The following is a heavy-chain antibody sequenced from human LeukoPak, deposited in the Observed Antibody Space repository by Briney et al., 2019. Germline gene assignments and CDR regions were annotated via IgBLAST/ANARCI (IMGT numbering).Heavy chain of an antibody. Sequence: SETLSLTCTVSGGSISSYYWSWIRQPPGKGLEWIGYIYYSGSTNYNPSLKSRVTISVDTSKNQFSLSLSSVTAADTAVYYCARITFVVEGYGMDVWGQGTTVTVSS. V-gene: IGHV4-59*08. J-gene: IGHJ6*02. CDR1: GGSISSYY. CDR2: IYYSGST. D-gene: IGHD2-21*01. CDR3: ARITFVVEGYGMDV.